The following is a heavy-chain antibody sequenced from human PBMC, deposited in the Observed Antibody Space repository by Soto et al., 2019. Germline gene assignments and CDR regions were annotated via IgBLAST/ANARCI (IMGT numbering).Heavy chain of an antibody. CDR3: AKRSSSSTFDY. Sequence: EVQLLESGGGLVQPGESLRLSCAASGFTFSSYAMSWVRQAPGKGLEWVSVISGSDDSTYYADSVKGRITISRDNSKNPLYLQMNSLRAEGTAVFYWAKRSSSSTFDYWGQGTLVTVSS. V-gene: IGHV3-23*01. J-gene: IGHJ4*02. CDR2: ISGSDDST. D-gene: IGHD6-6*01. CDR1: GFTFSSYA.